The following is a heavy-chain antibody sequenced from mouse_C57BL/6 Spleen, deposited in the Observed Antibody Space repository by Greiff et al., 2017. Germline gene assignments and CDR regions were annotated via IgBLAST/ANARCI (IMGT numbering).Heavy chain of an antibody. Sequence: QVQLQQSGPELVKPGASVKISCKASGYAFSSSWMNWVKQRPGKGLEWIGRIYPGDGDTNYNGKFKGKATLTADKPSSTAYMQLSSLTSEDSAVYFCARWPLDYWGQGTTLTVSS. CDR3: ARWPLDY. V-gene: IGHV1-82*01. J-gene: IGHJ2*01. CDR2: IYPGDGDT. CDR1: GYAFSSSW.